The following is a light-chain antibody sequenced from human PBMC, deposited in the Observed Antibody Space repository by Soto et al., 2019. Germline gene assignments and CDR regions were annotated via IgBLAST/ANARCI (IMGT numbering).Light chain of an antibody. CDR2: GAS. CDR1: QTVSSRY. J-gene: IGKJ2*01. Sequence: EIVLTQSPGTLSLSPGERATLSCRASQTVSSRYLAWYQQKPGQAPRLLMYGASNRATGIPDRFSGSGSGTDFTLTISRLENEDFAVYFCQQYGRSPPFTFGPGTKVEIK. CDR3: QQYGRSPPFT. V-gene: IGKV3-20*01.